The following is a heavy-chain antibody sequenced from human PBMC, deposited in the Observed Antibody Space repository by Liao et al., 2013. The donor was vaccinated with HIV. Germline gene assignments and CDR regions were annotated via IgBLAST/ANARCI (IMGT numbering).Heavy chain of an antibody. CDR2: INHSGST. Sequence: QVQLQQWGAGLLKPSETLSLTCAVYGGSFSGYYWSWIRQPAGKGLEWIGEINHSGSTNYNPSLKSRVTISVDTSKNQFSLKLSSVTAADTAVYYCARGQTIFGVVIPYYYYYMDVWGKGTTVTVSS. V-gene: IGHV4-34*01. CDR3: ARGQTIFGVVIPYYYYYMDV. D-gene: IGHD3-3*01. CDR1: GGSFSGYY. J-gene: IGHJ6*03.